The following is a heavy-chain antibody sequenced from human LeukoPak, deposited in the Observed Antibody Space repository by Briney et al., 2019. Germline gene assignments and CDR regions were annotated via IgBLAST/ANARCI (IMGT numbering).Heavy chain of an antibody. CDR2: LYSDGNT. CDR1: GSTVIAND. J-gene: IGHJ4*02. V-gene: IGHV3-53*01. Sequence: PGGSLRLSCAARGSTVIANDMTSVRQAPGKGLEWVSVLYSDGNTKYADSVQGRFTISRDNSKNTLYLEMNSLSPDDTAVYYCARVVEPRAANTLAYWGQGTLVTVSS. D-gene: IGHD1-14*01. CDR3: ARVVEPRAANTLAY.